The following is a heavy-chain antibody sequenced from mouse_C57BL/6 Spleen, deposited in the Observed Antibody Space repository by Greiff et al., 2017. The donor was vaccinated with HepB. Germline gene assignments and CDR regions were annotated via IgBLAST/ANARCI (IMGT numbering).Heavy chain of an antibody. Sequence: QVQLKESGAELARPGASVKLSCKASGYTFTSYGISWVKQRTGQGLEWIGEIYPRSGNTYYNEKFKGKATLTADKSSSTAYMELRSLTSEDSAVYFCARWYYYGSSYRYFDVWGTGTTVTVSS. V-gene: IGHV1-81*01. D-gene: IGHD1-1*01. CDR3: ARWYYYGSSYRYFDV. J-gene: IGHJ1*03. CDR1: GYTFTSYG. CDR2: IYPRSGNT.